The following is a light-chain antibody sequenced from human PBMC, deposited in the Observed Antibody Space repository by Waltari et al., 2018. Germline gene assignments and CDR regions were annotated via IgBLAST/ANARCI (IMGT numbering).Light chain of an antibody. J-gene: IGLJ1*01. CDR2: ASN. Sequence: QSLLTQPPSVSGAPGQRVTIPCPGSSCNFAYLDVHWYHQLPGQAPKLLIFASNNRPSGVPDRFSGSKSGTSASLAITGLQPEDEGDYYCQSYDNRLSYVFGSGTKVTVL. V-gene: IGLV1-40*01. CDR1: SCNFAYLD. CDR3: QSYDNRLSYV.